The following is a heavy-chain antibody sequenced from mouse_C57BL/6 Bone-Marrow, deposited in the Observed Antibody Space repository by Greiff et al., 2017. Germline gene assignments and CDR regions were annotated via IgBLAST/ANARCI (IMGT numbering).Heavy chain of an antibody. V-gene: IGHV1-52*01. CDR3: ARRDYYAMDY. Sequence: QVQLQQPGAALVRPGSSVKLSCKASGYTFTSYWMHWVKQRPIQGLEWIGNIDPSDSETHYNQKFKDKATLTVAKSSSTAYMQRSSLTSEDSAVYYSARRDYYAMDYWGQGTSVTVSS. J-gene: IGHJ4*01. D-gene: IGHD3-3*01. CDR1: GYTFTSYW. CDR2: IDPSDSET.